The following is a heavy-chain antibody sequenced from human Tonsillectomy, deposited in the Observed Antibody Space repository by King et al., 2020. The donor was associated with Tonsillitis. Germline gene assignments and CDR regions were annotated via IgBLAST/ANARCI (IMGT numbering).Heavy chain of an antibody. D-gene: IGHD4-17*01. Sequence: VQLVESGGGLVQPGGSLRLSCAASGITFSSYAMTWVRQAPGKGLEWVSATGTSGATTYYADSVRGRFTISRDNSKNTLFLQMNSLTAEDTAVYYCAKHDHGDYYYYMDVWGKGTTVTVSS. CDR2: TGTSGATT. CDR3: AKHDHGDYYYYMDV. CDR1: GITFSSYA. J-gene: IGHJ6*03. V-gene: IGHV3-23*04.